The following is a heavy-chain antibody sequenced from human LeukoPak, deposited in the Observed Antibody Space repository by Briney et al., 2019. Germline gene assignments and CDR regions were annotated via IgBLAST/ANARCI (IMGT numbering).Heavy chain of an antibody. V-gene: IGHV3-23*01. J-gene: IGHJ4*02. D-gene: IGHD3-22*01. Sequence: GGSLRLSCAASGFTFSSYAMSWVRQAPGKGLEWVSAISGSGGSTYYADSVTGRFTISRDNSKNTLYLQMNSLRAEDTAVYYCAKDIIPWYYDSSGYYDYWGQGTLVTVSS. CDR3: AKDIIPWYYDSSGYYDY. CDR1: GFTFSSYA. CDR2: ISGSGGST.